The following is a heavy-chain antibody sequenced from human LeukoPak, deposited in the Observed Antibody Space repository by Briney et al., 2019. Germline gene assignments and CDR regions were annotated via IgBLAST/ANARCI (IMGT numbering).Heavy chain of an antibody. D-gene: IGHD3-3*01. Sequence: SVKVSCKASGGTFSSYAISWVRQAPGQGLEWMGGIIPIFGTANYAQKFQGRVTITADESTSTAYMELSSLRSEDTAVYYCARTHYDFWSGYYSDWFDPWGQGTLVTVSS. CDR1: GGTFSSYA. V-gene: IGHV1-69*01. J-gene: IGHJ5*02. CDR2: IIPIFGTA. CDR3: ARTHYDFWSGYYSDWFDP.